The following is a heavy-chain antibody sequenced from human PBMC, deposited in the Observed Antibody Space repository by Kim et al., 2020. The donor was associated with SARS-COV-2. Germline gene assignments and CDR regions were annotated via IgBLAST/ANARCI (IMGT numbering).Heavy chain of an antibody. CDR3: AREIVVIPAARHYRANWYFDL. V-gene: IGHV4-34*01. D-gene: IGHD2-2*01. CDR1: DESFSGHY. CDR2: INHSGST. Sequence: SETLSLTCAVYDESFSGHYWSWIRQSPGKGLEWIGEINHSGSTSYNPSLGSRVTISVDTSKNQFSLSLSSVTAADTAVYYCAREIVVIPAARHYRANWYFDLWRRSTLVTVSS. J-gene: IGHJ2*01.